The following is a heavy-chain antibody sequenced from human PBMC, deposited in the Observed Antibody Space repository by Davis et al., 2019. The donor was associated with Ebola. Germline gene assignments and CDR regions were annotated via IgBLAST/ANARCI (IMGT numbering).Heavy chain of an antibody. CDR2: MYYSGST. V-gene: IGHV4-59*01. CDR1: AGSISSYY. Sequence: SETLSLTCTVSAGSISSYYWTWIRQPPGKGLEWIGYMYYSGSTNYNPSLKSRVTISADTSKNQFSLKLSSVTAADTAVYYCARRYFDHYGMDVWGQGATVTVSS. CDR3: ARRYFDHYGMDV. D-gene: IGHD3-9*01. J-gene: IGHJ6*02.